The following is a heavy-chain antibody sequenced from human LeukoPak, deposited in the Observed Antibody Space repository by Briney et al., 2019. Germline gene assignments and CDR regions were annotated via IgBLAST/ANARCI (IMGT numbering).Heavy chain of an antibody. V-gene: IGHV4-4*01. Sequence: SGTLSLTCAVSGGSISSSHWWSWVRQPPGKGLEWIGEIFHSGSTNYNPPLKSRVTISVDKSKNQFSLKLSSVTAADTAVYCCARVVVVPAATLGYYYYYGMDVWGQETTVTVSS. CDR3: ARVVVVPAATLGYYYYYGMDV. J-gene: IGHJ6*02. D-gene: IGHD2-2*01. CDR2: IFHSGST. CDR1: GGSISSSHW.